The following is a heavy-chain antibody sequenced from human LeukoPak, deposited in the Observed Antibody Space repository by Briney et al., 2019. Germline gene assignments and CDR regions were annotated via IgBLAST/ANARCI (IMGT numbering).Heavy chain of an antibody. CDR2: IKQDGSEK. J-gene: IGHJ6*03. CDR3: ARSHTGDSSGYYFRYYYYMDV. D-gene: IGHD3-22*01. CDR1: GFTFSSYW. Sequence: GGSLRLSCAASGFTFSSYWMSWVRQAPGKGPEWVANIKQDGSEKYYVDSVKGRFTISRDNAKNSLYLQMNSLRAEDTAVYYCARSHTGDSSGYYFRYYYYMDVWGKGTTVTVSS. V-gene: IGHV3-7*01.